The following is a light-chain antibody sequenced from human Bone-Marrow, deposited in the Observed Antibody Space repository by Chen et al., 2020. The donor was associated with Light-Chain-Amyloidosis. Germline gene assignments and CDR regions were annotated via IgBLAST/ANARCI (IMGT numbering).Light chain of an antibody. CDR3: CAYTGSSTWV. V-gene: IGLV2-23*01. CDR1: NSDVGNYTL. Sequence: QSALTQPASVSGSPGQSITISRTASNSDVGNYTLVSWYQHHPGKAPKLIIYGEFKRPSGVSNRCSGSKSGNTASLTISGLQNEDEAHYHCCAYTGSSTWVFGGGTKLTVL. J-gene: IGLJ3*02. CDR2: GEF.